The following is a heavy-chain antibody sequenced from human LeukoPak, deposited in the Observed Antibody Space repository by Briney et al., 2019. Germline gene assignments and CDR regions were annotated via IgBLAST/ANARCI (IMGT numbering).Heavy chain of an antibody. CDR2: IYYSGST. Sequence: SETLSLTCTVSGGSISSYYWSWIRQPPGKGLEWIGYIYYSGSTNYNPSLKSRVTISVDTSKNQFSLKLSSVTAADTAVYYCARIHDYGTWTFDYWGQGTLVTVSS. CDR1: GGSISSYY. V-gene: IGHV4-59*01. D-gene: IGHD4-17*01. CDR3: ARIHDYGTWTFDY. J-gene: IGHJ4*02.